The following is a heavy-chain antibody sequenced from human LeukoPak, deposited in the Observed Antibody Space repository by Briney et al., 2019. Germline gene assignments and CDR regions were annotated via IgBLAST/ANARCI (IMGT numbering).Heavy chain of an antibody. CDR3: AKVYDSRGYYSWFDP. CDR2: ISGNSDTT. D-gene: IGHD3-22*01. Sequence: GGSLRLSCAASVFTLSRSAMSWVRQSPGKGLEWVSAISGNSDTTYYADSVKGRFTISRDNSKNTLYLQMNSLRAEDTAVYYCAKVYDSRGYYSWFDPWGQGTLVTVSS. J-gene: IGHJ5*02. V-gene: IGHV3-23*01. CDR1: VFTLSRSA.